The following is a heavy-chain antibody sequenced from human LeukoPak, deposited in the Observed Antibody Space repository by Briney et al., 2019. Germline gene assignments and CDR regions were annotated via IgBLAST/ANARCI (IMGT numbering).Heavy chain of an antibody. Sequence: TGGSLRLSCAATGLSVSSNFMSWVRQAPGKGLEWVSVIYGGGSTYYADSVKGRFTISRYTPKNTLYLQMNSLRVEDTAVYYCASWPVGWYGEDSWGQGTLVTVSS. CDR3: ASWPVGWYGEDS. D-gene: IGHD6-19*01. CDR2: IYGGGST. V-gene: IGHV3-53*01. J-gene: IGHJ4*02. CDR1: GLSVSSNF.